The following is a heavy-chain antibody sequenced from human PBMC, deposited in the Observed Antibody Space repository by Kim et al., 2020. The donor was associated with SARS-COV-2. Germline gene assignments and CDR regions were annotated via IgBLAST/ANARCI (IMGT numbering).Heavy chain of an antibody. CDR2: IYYSGST. Sequence: SQTLSLTCTVSGGSISSYYWSWIRQPPGKGLEWIGYIYYSGSTNYNPSLKSRVTISVDTSKNQFSLKLSSVTAADTAVYYCAREGRPREVRGVIIKDPYFDYWGQGTLVTVSS. CDR1: GGSISSYY. D-gene: IGHD3-10*01. CDR3: AREGRPREVRGVIIKDPYFDY. V-gene: IGHV4-59*12. J-gene: IGHJ4*02.